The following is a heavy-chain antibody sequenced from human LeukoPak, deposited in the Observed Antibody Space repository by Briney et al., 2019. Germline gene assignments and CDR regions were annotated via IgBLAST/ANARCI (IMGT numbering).Heavy chain of an antibody. CDR2: ISSRSSTI. Sequence: GGSLRLSCAASGFTFSDYYMSWIRQAPGKGLEWVSYISSRSSTIYYADSVKGLFTISRDNAKNSLYLQMNSLRAEDTAVYYCARHDTAMATDYGMDVWGQGTTVTVSS. D-gene: IGHD5-18*01. CDR3: ARHDTAMATDYGMDV. CDR1: GFTFSDYY. V-gene: IGHV3-11*01. J-gene: IGHJ6*02.